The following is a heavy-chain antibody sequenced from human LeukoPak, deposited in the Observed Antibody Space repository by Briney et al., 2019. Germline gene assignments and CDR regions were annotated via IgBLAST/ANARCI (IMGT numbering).Heavy chain of an antibody. CDR1: GFTFSRYD. Sequence: GGSLRLSCAASGFTFSRYDMNWVRQAPGKGLEWISFISSTGSAKYYSYSVKGRFTISRAHAKYSLYLQLTGPRAEDTAVYYCARQMVVTATLDYWGQGTLVTVSS. J-gene: IGHJ4*02. V-gene: IGHV3-48*03. CDR2: ISSTGSAK. D-gene: IGHD2-15*01. CDR3: ARQMVVTATLDY.